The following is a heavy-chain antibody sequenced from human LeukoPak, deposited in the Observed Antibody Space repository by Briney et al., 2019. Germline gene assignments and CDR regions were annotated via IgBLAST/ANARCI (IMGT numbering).Heavy chain of an antibody. Sequence: SETLSLTCTVSGGSISSGSYYWSWIRQPAGKGLEWIGRIYTSGSTNYNPSLKSRVTISVDTSKNQFSLKLSSVTAADTAVYYCARDLAGDCSSTSCRDYWGQGTLVTVSS. J-gene: IGHJ4*02. CDR3: ARDLAGDCSSTSCRDY. CDR2: IYTSGST. V-gene: IGHV4-61*02. CDR1: GGSISSGSYY. D-gene: IGHD2-2*01.